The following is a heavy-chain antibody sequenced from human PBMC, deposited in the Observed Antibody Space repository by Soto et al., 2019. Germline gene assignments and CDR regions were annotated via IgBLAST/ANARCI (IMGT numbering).Heavy chain of an antibody. CDR1: GFTFSDYY. CDR2: ISSSSSYT. Sequence: GGSLRLSCAASGFTFSDYYMSWIRQAPGKGLEWVSYISSSSSYTNYADSVKGRFTISRDNAKNSLYLQMNSLRAEDTAVYYCARDPRYYYDSSGGAHDAFDIWGQGTTVTVSS. CDR3: ARDPRYYYDSSGGAHDAFDI. V-gene: IGHV3-11*06. D-gene: IGHD3-22*01. J-gene: IGHJ3*02.